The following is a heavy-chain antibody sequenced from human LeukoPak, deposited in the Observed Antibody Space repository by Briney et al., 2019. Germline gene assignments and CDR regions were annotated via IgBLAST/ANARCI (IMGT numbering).Heavy chain of an antibody. D-gene: IGHD3-22*01. CDR1: GFTFSSYW. J-gene: IGHJ4*02. CDR3: VRDLELVYYDTSAYEY. V-gene: IGHV3-74*01. CDR2: TNSDGNST. Sequence: GGSLRLSCAASGFTFSSYWMHWVRQPPGKGLVWVSRTNSDGNSTRYADSVKGRFTISRDNAKNTLYLQMNSLRAEDTAVYYCVRDLELVYYDTSAYEYWGQGNLVTVSS.